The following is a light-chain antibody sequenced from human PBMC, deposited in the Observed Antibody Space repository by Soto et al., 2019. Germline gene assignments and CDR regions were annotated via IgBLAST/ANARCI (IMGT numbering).Light chain of an antibody. CDR1: QNIRND. CDR3: TQSCSTPYS. V-gene: IGKV1-39*01. CDR2: AAY. Sequence: DIPMTQSPSSLSASVGDRVTITCRASQNIRNDLNAYQQTPGKDPKLLIYAAYSLQIGVPSRFSGSGSGTDFTLTISSLQPEDFTTYYGTQSCSTPYSFGQGTKLEIK. J-gene: IGKJ2*03.